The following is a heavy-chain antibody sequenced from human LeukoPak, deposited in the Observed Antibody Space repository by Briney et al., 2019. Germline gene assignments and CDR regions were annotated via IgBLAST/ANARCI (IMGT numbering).Heavy chain of an antibody. CDR3: ARDSPVTAIPSNY. V-gene: IGHV1-69*05. CDR1: GGTFSSYA. D-gene: IGHD2-21*02. J-gene: IGHJ4*02. Sequence: SVKVSCKASGGTFSSYAISWVRQAPGQGLEWMGGIIPIFGTANYAQKFQGRVTITTDESTSTAYMELRSLRSDDTVVYYCARDSPVTAIPSNYWGQGTLVTVSS. CDR2: IIPIFGTA.